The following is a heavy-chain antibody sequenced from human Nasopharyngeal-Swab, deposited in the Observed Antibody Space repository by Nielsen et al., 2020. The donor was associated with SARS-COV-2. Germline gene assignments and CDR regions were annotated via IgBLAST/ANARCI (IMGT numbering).Heavy chain of an antibody. J-gene: IGHJ4*02. CDR1: GFTFSGYP. CDR3: ARDAPAHYGAFY. D-gene: IGHD4-17*01. Sequence: GESLKISCAASGFTFSGYPMHWVRQAPGKGLEWVAVISYDGTNKYYADSVKGRFTVSRDNSKSTLYLQMDSLRAEDTAVYYCARDAPAHYGAFYWGRGTLVTVSS. V-gene: IGHV3-30-3*01. CDR2: ISYDGTNK.